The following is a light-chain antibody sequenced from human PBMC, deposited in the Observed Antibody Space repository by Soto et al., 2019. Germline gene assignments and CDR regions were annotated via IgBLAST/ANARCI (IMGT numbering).Light chain of an antibody. J-gene: IGLJ2*01. CDR2: GNS. V-gene: IGLV1-40*01. Sequence: QSVLTQPPSVSGAPGQRVTISCTGSSSNIGAGYDVHWYQQLPGTAPKLLIYGNSNRPSEVPDRFSGSKSGTSASLAITGLQAEDEADYYCQSYDSSLSGSHVVFGGGTQLTVL. CDR3: QSYDSSLSGSHVV. CDR1: SSNIGAGYD.